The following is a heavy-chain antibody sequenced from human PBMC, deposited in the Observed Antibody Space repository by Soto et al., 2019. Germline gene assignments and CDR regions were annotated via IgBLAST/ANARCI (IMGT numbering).Heavy chain of an antibody. Sequence: GESLKISCKGSGYNFSNYWIGWVRQMPGKGLECMGIIYPDDSDAKYSPAFQGQVTISADKSNSTAYLQWSSLRASDTAMYYCARPIVSAASSFDFWGQGTLVTVS. J-gene: IGHJ4*02. CDR3: ARPIVSAASSFDF. CDR1: GYNFSNYW. CDR2: IYPDDSDA. V-gene: IGHV5-51*01. D-gene: IGHD2-2*01.